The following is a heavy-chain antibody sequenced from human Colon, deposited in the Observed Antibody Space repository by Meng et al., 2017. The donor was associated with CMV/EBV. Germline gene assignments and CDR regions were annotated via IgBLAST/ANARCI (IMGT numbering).Heavy chain of an antibody. J-gene: IGHJ4*01. CDR2: TKGDGSRT. Sequence: FSSYWMRWVRQGPGKAGVVGSRTKGDGSRTTHVGSANGQFNSSRDNAENTMELKMHSQRGEDTAEYYGERALPCGHGGDNCCTYFEYWGRGTLVTVSS. CDR1: FSSYW. CDR3: ERALPCGHGGDNCCTYFEY. V-gene: IGHV3-74*03. D-gene: IGHD2-21*01.